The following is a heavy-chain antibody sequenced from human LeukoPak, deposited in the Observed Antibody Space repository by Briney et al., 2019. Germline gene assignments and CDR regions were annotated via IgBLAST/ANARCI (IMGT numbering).Heavy chain of an antibody. Sequence: PSETLSLTCTVSGGSISSYYWSWIRQPPGKGLEWIGYIYYSGSTNYNPSLKSRVTISVDTSKNQFSLKLSSVTAADTAVYYCARDGIYGYDFDYWGQGTLVTVSS. V-gene: IGHV4-59*13. CDR2: IYYSGST. D-gene: IGHD5-12*01. CDR1: GGSISSYY. CDR3: ARDGIYGYDFDY. J-gene: IGHJ4*02.